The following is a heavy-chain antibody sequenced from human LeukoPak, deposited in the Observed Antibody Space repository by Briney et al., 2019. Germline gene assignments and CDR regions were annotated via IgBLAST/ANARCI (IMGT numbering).Heavy chain of an antibody. CDR3: ARAPAYYYDSSGYSNDFDS. Sequence: PGGSLRLSCAASGFTFSSYSMNWVRQAPGKGLEWVSYISSSSGTIYYADSVKGRFTISRDNAKNSLYLQMNSLRDEDTAVYYCARAPAYYYDSSGYSNDFDSWGQGTLVTVSS. CDR2: ISSSSGTI. CDR1: GFTFSSYS. D-gene: IGHD3-22*01. V-gene: IGHV3-48*02. J-gene: IGHJ4*02.